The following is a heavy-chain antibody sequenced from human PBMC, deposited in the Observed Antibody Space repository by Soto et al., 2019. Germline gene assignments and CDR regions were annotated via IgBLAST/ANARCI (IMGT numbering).Heavy chain of an antibody. CDR1: GGSISSYY. Sequence: SETLSLTCTVSGGSISSYYWSWIRQPPGKGLEWIGYIYYSGSTNYNPSLKSRVTISVDTSKNQFSLKLSPVTAADTAVYYCARVDDDYDILTGYPHWFDPWGQGTLVTVSS. CDR2: IYYSGST. J-gene: IGHJ5*02. V-gene: IGHV4-59*01. D-gene: IGHD3-9*01. CDR3: ARVDDDYDILTGYPHWFDP.